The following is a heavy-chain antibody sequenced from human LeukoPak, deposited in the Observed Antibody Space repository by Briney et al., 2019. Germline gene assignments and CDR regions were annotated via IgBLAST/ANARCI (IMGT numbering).Heavy chain of an antibody. D-gene: IGHD6-19*01. CDR2: INPNSGGT. CDR3: ATDSGIAVAHGGDY. J-gene: IGHJ4*02. Sequence: ASVKVSCKASGYTFTGYYMHWVRQAPGQGLEWTGWINPNSGGTNYAQKFQGRVTMTRDTSISTAYMELSRLRSDDTAVYYCATDSGIAVAHGGDYWGQGTLVTVSS. V-gene: IGHV1-2*02. CDR1: GYTFTGYY.